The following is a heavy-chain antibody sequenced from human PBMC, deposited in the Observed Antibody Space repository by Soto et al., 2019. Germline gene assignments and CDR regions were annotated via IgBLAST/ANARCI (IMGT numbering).Heavy chain of an antibody. D-gene: IGHD3-16*01. Sequence: GGSLRLSCAPSGFTVKGNYVGWARQASGKGMEWVSIIFSAGMTYYTDSVKGRFTISKDISTNTLSLQMNSLRADDTAVYFCAGAYTYNYAFDSWGLGTPVTVSS. CDR1: GFTVKGNY. J-gene: IGHJ4*02. V-gene: IGHV3-53*01. CDR3: AGAYTYNYAFDS. CDR2: IFSAGMT.